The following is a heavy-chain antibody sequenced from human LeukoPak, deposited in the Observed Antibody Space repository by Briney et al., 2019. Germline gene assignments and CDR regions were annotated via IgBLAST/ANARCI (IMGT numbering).Heavy chain of an antibody. CDR1: GYSISRGYY. D-gene: IGHD2/OR15-2a*01. J-gene: IGHJ4*02. Sequence: PSETLSLTCGVSGYSISRGYYWAWLRQPPGKGLEWIGTIYHIGSTCYNPSLESRVTISVDTSKNEFSLNLSSVTAADTAVYFWPRTSWKINRWLDFWGQGALVTVSS. CDR2: IYHIGST. CDR3: PRTSWKINRWLDF. V-gene: IGHV4-38-2*01.